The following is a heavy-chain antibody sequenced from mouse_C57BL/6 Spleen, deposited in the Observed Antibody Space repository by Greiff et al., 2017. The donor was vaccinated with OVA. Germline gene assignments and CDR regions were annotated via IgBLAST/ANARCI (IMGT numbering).Heavy chain of an antibody. CDR3: ARQGIYAMDY. V-gene: IGHV5-17*01. J-gene: IGHJ4*01. Sequence: EVKLMESGGGLVKPGGSLKLSCAASGFTFSDYGMHWVRQAPEKGLEWVAYISSGSSTIYYADTVKGRFTISRDNAKHTLFLQMTSLRSEETAMYYGARQGIYAMDYWGQGTSVTVSS. CDR2: ISSGSSTI. CDR1: GFTFSDYG. D-gene: IGHD3-3*01.